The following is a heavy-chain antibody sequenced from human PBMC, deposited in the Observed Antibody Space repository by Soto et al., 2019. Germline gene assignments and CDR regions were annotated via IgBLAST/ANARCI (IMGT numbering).Heavy chain of an antibody. V-gene: IGHV1-69*12. CDR3: ATVDTAMVYYYYGMDV. D-gene: IGHD5-18*01. Sequence: QVQLVQSGAEVKKPGSSVKVSCKASGGTFSSYAISWVRQAPGQGLEWMGGIIPIFGTANYAQKFQGRVTIIADESTSTAYMELSSLRSEDTAVYYCATVDTAMVYYYYGMDVWGQGTTVTVSS. J-gene: IGHJ6*02. CDR1: GGTFSSYA. CDR2: IIPIFGTA.